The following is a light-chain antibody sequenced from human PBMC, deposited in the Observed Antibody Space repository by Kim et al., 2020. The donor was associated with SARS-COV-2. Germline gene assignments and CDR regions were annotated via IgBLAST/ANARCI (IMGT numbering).Light chain of an antibody. CDR2: AAS. Sequence: DIQMTQSPSSLSASVGDRVTITCRTSQNINSHLNWYHQKPGRAPKLLIYAASTLQGGVPSRFSGSGSGTEFTLTISSLQPDDFATYYCQQYNSYSTFGQGTKLEI. CDR1: QNINSH. CDR3: QQYNSYST. V-gene: IGKV1-39*01. J-gene: IGKJ2*01.